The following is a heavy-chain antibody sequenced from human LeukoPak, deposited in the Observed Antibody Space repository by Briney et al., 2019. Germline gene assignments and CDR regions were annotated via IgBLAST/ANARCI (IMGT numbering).Heavy chain of an antibody. CDR2: IYPGDSDT. J-gene: IGHJ4*02. Sequence: GESLKISCKASGYSFTSYWIGWVRQLPGKGLEWLGIIYPGDSDTRYSPSFQGQVTISADKSISTAYLQWSSLKASDTAMYYCARRPYYYDSSGYQGFDYWGQGTLVTVSS. CDR1: GYSFTSYW. D-gene: IGHD3-22*01. CDR3: ARRPYYYDSSGYQGFDY. V-gene: IGHV5-51*01.